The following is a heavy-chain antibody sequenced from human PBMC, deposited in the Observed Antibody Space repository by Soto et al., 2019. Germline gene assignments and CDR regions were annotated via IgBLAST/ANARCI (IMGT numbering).Heavy chain of an antibody. V-gene: IGHV3-23*01. CDR1: GFTFSNYA. Sequence: EVQLLESGGGLVQPGGSLRLSCAASGFTFSNYAMNWVRQAPGKGLEWVSAISASGGRTYYADSVKGRFTISRDNSKNTLYRQMNSLRAEDTAVYYCAKGWNYYYYMDVWGKGTTVTFSS. CDR3: AKGWNYYYYMDV. CDR2: ISASGGRT. D-gene: IGHD1-1*01. J-gene: IGHJ6*03.